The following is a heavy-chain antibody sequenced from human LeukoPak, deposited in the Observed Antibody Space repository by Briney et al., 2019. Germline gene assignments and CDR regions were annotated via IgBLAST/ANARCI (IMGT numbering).Heavy chain of an antibody. D-gene: IGHD3-22*01. CDR3: ARTPHYYDSSGYYVDY. Sequence: GGSLRLSCAASGFTFSDSYMTWIRQAPGRGLEWVSYISGGSSFIYYADSVKGRFTISRDNAKNSLYLQMSNLRAEDTAFYYCARTPHYYDSSGYYVDYWGQRTLVSVSS. CDR2: ISGGSSFI. V-gene: IGHV3-11*01. J-gene: IGHJ4*02. CDR1: GFTFSDSY.